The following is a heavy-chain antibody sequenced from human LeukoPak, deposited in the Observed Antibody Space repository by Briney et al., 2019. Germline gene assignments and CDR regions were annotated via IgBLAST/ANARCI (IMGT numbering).Heavy chain of an antibody. CDR1: GFTFSSYA. J-gene: IGHJ3*02. D-gene: IGHD6-6*01. V-gene: IGHV3-64*01. CDR3: ARPRSSSLLDAFDI. Sequence: GGSLRLSCAASGFTFSSYAMHWVRQAPGKGLEYVSAISSNGGSPYYANSVKGRFTISRDNSKNTLYLQMGSLRAEDMAVYYCARPRSSSLLDAFDIWGQGTMVTVSS. CDR2: ISSNGGSP.